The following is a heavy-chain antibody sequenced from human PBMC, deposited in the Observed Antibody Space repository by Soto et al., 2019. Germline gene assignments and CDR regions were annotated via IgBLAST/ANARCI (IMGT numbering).Heavy chain of an antibody. D-gene: IGHD1-20*01. J-gene: IGHJ3*02. V-gene: IGHV1-69*01. CDR3: ARAEGSYNLNDDGMAFDI. CDR1: GGTFSSYA. Sequence: QVQLVQSGAEVKKPGSSVKVSCKASGGTFSSYAISWVRQAPGQGLEWMGGIIPIFGTANYAQKFQGRVTITADESTRTAYMELSSLRSEDTAVYYCARAEGSYNLNDDGMAFDIWGQGTMVTVSS. CDR2: IIPIFGTA.